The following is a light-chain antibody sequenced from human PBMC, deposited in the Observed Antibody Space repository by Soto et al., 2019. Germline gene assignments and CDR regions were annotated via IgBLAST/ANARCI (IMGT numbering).Light chain of an antibody. V-gene: IGKV1-39*01. Sequence: DIQMTQSPSSLSASVGDRVTITCRASQSISSYLNWYQQKPGKAPKLLIYAASSLQSGVPSRFSGSGSGTDFTLTISSLQPEDFATYYCLQSYSTLVTLGQGTKLEIK. CDR2: AAS. CDR3: LQSYSTLVT. J-gene: IGKJ2*01. CDR1: QSISSY.